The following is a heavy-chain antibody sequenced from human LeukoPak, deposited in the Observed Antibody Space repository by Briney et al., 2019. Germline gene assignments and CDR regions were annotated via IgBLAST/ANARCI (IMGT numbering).Heavy chain of an antibody. Sequence: GASVKVSCKTSGYTFTGYYVHWVRQAPGQGLEWMGWINPNSGGTNYAQRFRGRVTMTRDTSISTAYMELSRLKSDDTAVYYCARSSGYSPQDFDYWGQGTLVTVSS. CDR1: GYTFTGYY. CDR2: INPNSGGT. CDR3: ARSSGYSPQDFDY. J-gene: IGHJ4*02. V-gene: IGHV1-2*02. D-gene: IGHD3-22*01.